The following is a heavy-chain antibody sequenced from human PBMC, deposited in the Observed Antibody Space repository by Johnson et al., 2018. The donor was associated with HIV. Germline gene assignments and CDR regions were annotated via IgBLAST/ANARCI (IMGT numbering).Heavy chain of an antibody. CDR2: ISDDGSNK. Sequence: QVHLVESGGGLVKPGGSLRLSCAASGFTFSDSYMSWIRQAPGKGLDWVAVISDDGSNKYYPDSVKGRFTISRDNSKKMLYLQMNSLRAEDTAVYYCSREVLYGSGSYHLDAFEMWGQGTMVTVSS. CDR3: SREVLYGSGSYHLDAFEM. V-gene: IGHV3-30-3*01. J-gene: IGHJ3*02. D-gene: IGHD3-10*01. CDR1: GFTFSDSY.